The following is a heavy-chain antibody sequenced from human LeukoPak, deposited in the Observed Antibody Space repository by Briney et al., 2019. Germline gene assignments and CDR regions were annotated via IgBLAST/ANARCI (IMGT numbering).Heavy chain of an antibody. V-gene: IGHV4-4*02. D-gene: IGHD3-22*01. CDR1: GGSISSSDW. Sequence: PSETLSLTCAVSGGSISSSDWWSWVRPPPGKGLEWIGEIYHSGSTNYNPSLKSRVTISVDKSKNQFSLKLSSVTAADTAVYYCARDYPYYYDSKGERAFDIWGQGTMVTVSS. CDR3: ARDYPYYYDSKGERAFDI. CDR2: IYHSGST. J-gene: IGHJ3*02.